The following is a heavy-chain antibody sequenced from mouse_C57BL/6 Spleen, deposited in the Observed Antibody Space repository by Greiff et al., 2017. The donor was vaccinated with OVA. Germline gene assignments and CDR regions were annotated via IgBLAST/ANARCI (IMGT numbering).Heavy chain of an antibody. V-gene: IGHV1-22*01. CDR2: INPNNGGT. CDR3: ARMDYYAMDY. J-gene: IGHJ4*01. CDR1: GYTFTDYN. Sequence: EVQVVESGPELVKPGASVKMSCKASGYTFTDYNMHWVKQSHGKSLEWIGYINPNNGGTSYNQKFKGKATLTVNKSSSTAYMELRSLTAEESAVYYCARMDYYAMDYWGQGTSVTVSS.